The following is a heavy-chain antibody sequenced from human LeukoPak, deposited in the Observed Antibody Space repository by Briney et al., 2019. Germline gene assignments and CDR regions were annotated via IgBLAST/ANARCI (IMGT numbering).Heavy chain of an antibody. CDR1: GGSISSYY. CDR3: ARNYYDSSGFPFWYFDL. J-gene: IGHJ2*01. D-gene: IGHD3-22*01. CDR2: IYYSGST. V-gene: IGHV4-59*01. Sequence: PSETLSLTCTVSGGSISSYYWSWIRQPPGKGLEWIGFIYYSGSTNYNPSLKSRVTISVDTSKNQFSLKLSSVTAADTAVYYCARNYYDSSGFPFWYFDLWGRGTLVTVSS.